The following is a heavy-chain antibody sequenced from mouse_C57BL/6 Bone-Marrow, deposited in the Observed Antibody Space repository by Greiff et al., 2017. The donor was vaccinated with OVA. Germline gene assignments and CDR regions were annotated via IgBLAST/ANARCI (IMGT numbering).Heavy chain of an antibody. V-gene: IGHV1-61*01. Sequence: VQLQQPGAELVRPGSSVKLSCKASGYTFTSYWMDWVKQRPGQGLEWIGNIYPSDSETHYNQKFKDKATLTVDKSSSTAYMQLSSLTSEDSAVYYGARGSTVVDDGYAMDYGGQGTSVTVSS. CDR3: ARGSTVVDDGYAMDY. J-gene: IGHJ4*01. CDR2: IYPSDSET. D-gene: IGHD1-1*01. CDR1: GYTFTSYW.